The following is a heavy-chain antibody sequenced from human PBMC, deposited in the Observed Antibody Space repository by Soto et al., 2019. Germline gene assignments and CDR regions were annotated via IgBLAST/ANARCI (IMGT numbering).Heavy chain of an antibody. CDR1: GYSFTNYC. D-gene: IGHD4-17*01. CDR2: IYPGDSDT. CDR3: GRHPYGDYDVMGV. J-gene: IGHJ6*02. Sequence: GESVKISCKGSGYSFTNYCIGWVLQMPGKGLEWMGIIYPGDSDTRYSPSFQGQVTISADWSISTAYLHWSSLRASDTAMYYCGRHPYGDYDVMGVWGQGTAVTVSS. V-gene: IGHV5-51*01.